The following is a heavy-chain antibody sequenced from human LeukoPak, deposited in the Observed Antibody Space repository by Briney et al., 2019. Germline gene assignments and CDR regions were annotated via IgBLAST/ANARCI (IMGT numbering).Heavy chain of an antibody. D-gene: IGHD3-10*01. CDR2: INYSGGT. CDR1: GGSISSGAHY. V-gene: IGHV4-31*03. Sequence: PSQTLSLTCTVSGGSISSGAHYWSWIRQHPGKGLEWIGYINYSGGTYYNPSLKSRVTISADTSKNQFSLKLTSVTAADAAVYYCARGGSGEGYWGQGTLVTVSS. CDR3: ARGGSGEGY. J-gene: IGHJ4*02.